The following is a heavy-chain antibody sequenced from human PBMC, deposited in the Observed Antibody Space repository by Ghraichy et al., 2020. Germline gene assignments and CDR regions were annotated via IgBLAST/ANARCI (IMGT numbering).Heavy chain of an antibody. D-gene: IGHD3-3*01. CDR3: ARGRPNKGTIFGVVAHWSVDY. CDR1: GGSFSGYY. CDR2: INHSGST. V-gene: IGHV4-34*01. Sequence: SETLSLTCAVYGGSFSGYYWSWIRQPPGKGLEWIGEINHSGSTNYNPSLKSRVTISVDTSKNQFSLKLSSVTAADTAVYYCARGRPNKGTIFGVVAHWSVDYWGQGTLVTVSS. J-gene: IGHJ4*02.